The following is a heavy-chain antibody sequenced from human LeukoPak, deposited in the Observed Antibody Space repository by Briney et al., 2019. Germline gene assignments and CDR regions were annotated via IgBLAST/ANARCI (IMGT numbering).Heavy chain of an antibody. CDR3: ASRHCSGGDCYFAGADPFDH. V-gene: IGHV3-53*01. J-gene: IGHJ4*02. Sequence: GGSLRLSCAASGFTVSSTYMSWVRQAPGKGLEWVSVIYKDGKIYYIDSVKGRFTISRDTSKNTLYLQMNSLRVEDTAVYYCASRHCSGGDCYFAGADPFDHWGQGTLVTVSS. D-gene: IGHD2-21*01. CDR1: GFTVSSTY. CDR2: IYKDGKI.